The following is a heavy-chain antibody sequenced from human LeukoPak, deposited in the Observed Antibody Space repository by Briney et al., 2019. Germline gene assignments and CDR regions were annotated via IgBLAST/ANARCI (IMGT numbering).Heavy chain of an antibody. CDR3: ATRPDGNDVPYFDY. Sequence: GGSLRLSCAASGLTVGFKCMSWVRQAPGKGLEWVPIIYSGGSSYYADPVKGRFTVSRDTSKNTLYLQMNSLRAEDTAVYYCATRPDGNDVPYFDYWGQGTLVTVSS. D-gene: IGHD5-12*01. CDR1: GLTVGFKC. V-gene: IGHV3-66*01. CDR2: IYSGGSS. J-gene: IGHJ4*02.